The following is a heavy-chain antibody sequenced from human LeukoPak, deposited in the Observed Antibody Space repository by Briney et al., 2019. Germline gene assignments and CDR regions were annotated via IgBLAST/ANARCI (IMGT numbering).Heavy chain of an antibody. CDR3: ARDLGPWELLDSFDY. D-gene: IGHD1-26*01. CDR1: GGTFSSYA. Sequence: GASVKVSCKASGGTFSSYAISWVRQAPGQGLEWMGRIIPILGIANYAQKFQGRVTITADKSTSTAYMELSSLRSEDTAVYYCARDLGPWELLDSFDYWGQGTLVTVSS. J-gene: IGHJ4*02. CDR2: IIPILGIA. V-gene: IGHV1-69*04.